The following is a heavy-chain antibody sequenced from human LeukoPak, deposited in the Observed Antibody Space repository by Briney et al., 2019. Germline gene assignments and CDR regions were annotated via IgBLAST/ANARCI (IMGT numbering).Heavy chain of an antibody. Sequence: ASVKVSCKASGYTFTGYYMHWVRQAPGQGLEWMGWINPNSGGTNYAQKFQGRVTMTRDTSISTAYMELSMLRSDDTAVYYCARSPPVYFYFDYWGQGTLVTVSS. V-gene: IGHV1-2*02. CDR3: ARSPPVYFYFDY. CDR2: INPNSGGT. CDR1: GYTFTGYY. J-gene: IGHJ4*02. D-gene: IGHD1-14*01.